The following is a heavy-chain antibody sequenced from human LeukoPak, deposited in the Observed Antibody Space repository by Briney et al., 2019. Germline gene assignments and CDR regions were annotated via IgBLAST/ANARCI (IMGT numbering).Heavy chain of an antibody. CDR2: IKQDGSEK. D-gene: IGHD1-26*01. CDR3: ARPKWELAIDY. V-gene: IGHV3-7*01. CDR1: GFTFSSYW. Sequence: PGGSLRLSCAASGFTFSSYWMSWVRQAPGKGLEWVANIKQDGSEKYYVDSVEGRFTISRDNAKNSLYLQMNSLRAEDTAVYYCARPKWELAIDYWGQGTLVTVSS. J-gene: IGHJ4*02.